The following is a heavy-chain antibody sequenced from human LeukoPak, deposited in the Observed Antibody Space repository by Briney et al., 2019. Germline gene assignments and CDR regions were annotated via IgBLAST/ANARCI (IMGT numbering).Heavy chain of an antibody. Sequence: ASVKVSCKASGYTFTSYYMHWVRQAPGQGLEWMGIINPSGGSTSYAQKFQGRVTMTRDTSTRTVYMELSSLRSEDTAVYYCARDWARYSGSYSYDEYYFDYWGQGTLVTVSS. D-gene: IGHD1-26*01. V-gene: IGHV1-46*01. J-gene: IGHJ4*02. CDR2: INPSGGST. CDR1: GYTFTSYY. CDR3: ARDWARYSGSYSYDEYYFDY.